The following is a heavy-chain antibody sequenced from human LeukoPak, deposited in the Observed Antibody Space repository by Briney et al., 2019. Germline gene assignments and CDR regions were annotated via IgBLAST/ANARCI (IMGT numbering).Heavy chain of an antibody. J-gene: IGHJ6*02. Sequence: ASVKVSCKASGYTFTSYGISWVRQAPGQGLEWMGWISAYNGNTNYAQNLQGRVTMTTDTSTSTAYMELRSLRSDDTAVYYCARETRRRYFESYYGMDVWGQGTTVTVSS. CDR1: GYTFTSYG. V-gene: IGHV1-18*01. CDR3: ARETRRRYFESYYGMDV. D-gene: IGHD3-9*01. CDR2: ISAYNGNT.